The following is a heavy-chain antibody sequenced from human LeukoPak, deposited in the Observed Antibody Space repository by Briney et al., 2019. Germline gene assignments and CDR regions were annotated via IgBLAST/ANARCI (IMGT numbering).Heavy chain of an antibody. CDR2: INSDGRDI. V-gene: IGHV3-74*01. D-gene: IGHD3-10*01. Sequence: GGSLRLSCAASGFTFSSHWMHWVRQAPGKGLVWVSRINSDGRDINYADSVKGRFTISRDNAKNTLYLQMNSLRVEDTAVYYCTRGPPDGSGNYYPGDFWGQGTLVTVSS. J-gene: IGHJ4*02. CDR1: GFTFSSHW. CDR3: TRGPPDGSGNYYPGDF.